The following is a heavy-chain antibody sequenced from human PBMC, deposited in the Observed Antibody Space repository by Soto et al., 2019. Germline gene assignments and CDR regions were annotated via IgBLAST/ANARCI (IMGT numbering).Heavy chain of an antibody. CDR1: GFSFSSYW. CDR3: AKGVPAATRYFQH. J-gene: IGHJ1*01. V-gene: IGHV3-74*01. Sequence: VQLVESGGGLVQPGGSLRLSCAASGFSFSSYWMHWVRHAPGKGLVWVSRINSDGSRTTYADSVKGRFTISRDNAKNTRDLQMNSLTPEDTAVYYCAKGVPAATRYFQHWGQGTLVTVSA. CDR2: INSDGSRT. D-gene: IGHD2-2*01.